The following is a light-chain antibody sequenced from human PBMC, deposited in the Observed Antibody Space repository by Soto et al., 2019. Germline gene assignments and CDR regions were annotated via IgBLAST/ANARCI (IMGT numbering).Light chain of an antibody. CDR3: QQYGSSPLFT. CDR2: AAS. CDR1: QSVSSSY. Sequence: EIVLTQSPGTLSLSPGERATLSCRASQSVSSSYLTWYQQKPGQAPRLLIYAASSRATGIPDRFSGSGSGTDFTITISRLEPKDFAVYYCQQYGSSPLFTFGGGTKVEIK. V-gene: IGKV3-20*01. J-gene: IGKJ4*01.